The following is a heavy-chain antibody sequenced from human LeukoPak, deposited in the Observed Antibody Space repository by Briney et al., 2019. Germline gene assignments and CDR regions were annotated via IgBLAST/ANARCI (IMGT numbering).Heavy chain of an antibody. J-gene: IGHJ3*02. D-gene: IGHD3-22*01. CDR3: ARGIRITMIGISSGAFDI. CDR2: IYYSGST. Sequence: SETLSLTCTVSGGSISSYYWSWIRQPPGKGLEWIGYIYYSGSTNYNPPLKSRVTISVDTSKNQFSLKLSFVTAADTAVYYCARGIRITMIGISSGAFDIWGQGTMVTVSS. CDR1: GGSISSYY. V-gene: IGHV4-59*01.